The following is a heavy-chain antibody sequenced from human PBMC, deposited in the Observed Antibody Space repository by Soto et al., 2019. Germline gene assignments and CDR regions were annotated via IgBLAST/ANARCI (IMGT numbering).Heavy chain of an antibody. CDR1: GFTFSNFA. CDR3: AKSAEAVAGTVYGY. CDR2: IGGGGGST. D-gene: IGHD6-19*01. J-gene: IGHJ4*02. V-gene: IGHV3-23*01. Sequence: GGSLRLSCAASGFTFSNFAMGWVRQAPGKGLEWVSAIGGGGGSTYYAASVKGRFTISRDNSKNMLFLQMTSLRADDTAVYFCAKSAEAVAGTVYGYWGQGTLVTVSS.